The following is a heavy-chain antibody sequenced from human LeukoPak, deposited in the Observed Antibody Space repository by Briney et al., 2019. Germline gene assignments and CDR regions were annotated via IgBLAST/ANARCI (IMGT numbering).Heavy chain of an antibody. J-gene: IGHJ4*02. Sequence: PSENLSLTCTVSGASINSSNYYWGWIRQPPGKGLEWIGTIYYSGTTYYNPSLKSRVTISVDTSKNQFSLKLSSVTAADTALYYCARSPRFDGYKRAYDYWGQGTLVTVSS. CDR3: ARSPRFDGYKRAYDY. D-gene: IGHD5-24*01. V-gene: IGHV4-39*07. CDR2: IYYSGTT. CDR1: GASINSSNYY.